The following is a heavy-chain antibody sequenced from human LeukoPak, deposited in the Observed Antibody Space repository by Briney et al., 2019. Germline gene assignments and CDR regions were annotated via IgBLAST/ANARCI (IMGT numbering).Heavy chain of an antibody. CDR3: ARYTDHYYFDY. V-gene: IGHV5-51*01. D-gene: IGHD1-1*01. Sequence: EESLKISCKGSGYNFTSSWIGWVRQMPGKGLEWMGIIYPGDSDTRYSPSFEGQITISADKSISTAYLQWSSLNTSDTAMYYCARYTDHYYFDYWGQGTLVTVSS. J-gene: IGHJ4*02. CDR1: GYNFTSSW. CDR2: IYPGDSDT.